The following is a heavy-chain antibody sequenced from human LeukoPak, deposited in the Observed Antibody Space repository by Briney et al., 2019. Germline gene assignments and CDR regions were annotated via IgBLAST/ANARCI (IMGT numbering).Heavy chain of an antibody. CDR3: ATYSHWVAGDV. CDR2: VNEDGSEK. CDR1: GFTFSKSW. D-gene: IGHD3-16*01. V-gene: IGHV3-7*01. Sequence: GGSLRLSCAASGFTFSKSWMSWVRQAPGKGLEWVANVNEDGSEKDYVDSVKGRFTISRDNARKSLYLQMSSLRAEDTAVYCCATYSHWVAGDVWGQGTTVTVSS. J-gene: IGHJ6*02.